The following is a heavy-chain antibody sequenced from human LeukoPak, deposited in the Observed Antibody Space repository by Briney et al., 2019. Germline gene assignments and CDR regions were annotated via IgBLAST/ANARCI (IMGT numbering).Heavy chain of an antibody. CDR1: GFTFSSYG. V-gene: IGHV3-30*02. D-gene: IGHD3-3*01. J-gene: IGHJ3*02. Sequence: PGGSLRLSCAASGFTFSSYGMHWVRQAPGKGLEWVAFIRYDGSNKYYADSVKGRFTISRDNSKNTLYPQMNSLRAEDTAVYYCAKDPHDFWSGYYPDAFDIWGQGTMVTVSS. CDR2: IRYDGSNK. CDR3: AKDPHDFWSGYYPDAFDI.